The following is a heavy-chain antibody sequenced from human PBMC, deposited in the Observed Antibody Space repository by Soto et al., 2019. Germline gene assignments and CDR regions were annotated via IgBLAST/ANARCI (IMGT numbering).Heavy chain of an antibody. V-gene: IGHV4-34*01. J-gene: IGHJ4*02. CDR3: ASDSRYRALIVY. CDR1: GGSFSGYY. D-gene: IGHD5-12*01. Sequence: QVQLQQWGAGLLKPSETLSLTCAVYGGSFSGYYWSWIRQPPGKGLEWIGEINHSGSTNYNQSLKSRVTISVDTSKDQFPLKLSSVTAADTAVYYCASDSRYRALIVYWGQGTLVTVSS. CDR2: INHSGST.